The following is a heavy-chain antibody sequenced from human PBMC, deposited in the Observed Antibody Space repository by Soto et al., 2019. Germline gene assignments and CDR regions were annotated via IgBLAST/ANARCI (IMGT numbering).Heavy chain of an antibody. CDR1: GGSISSSSYY. CDR2: IYYSGST. Sequence: KPSETLSLTCTVSGGSISSSSYYWGWIRQPPGKGLEWIGSIYYSGSTYYNPSLKSRVTISVDTSKNQFSLKLSSVTAADTAVYYCARIAAAGTIWYFDYWGQGTLVTVYS. D-gene: IGHD6-13*01. CDR3: ARIAAAGTIWYFDY. J-gene: IGHJ4*02. V-gene: IGHV4-39*01.